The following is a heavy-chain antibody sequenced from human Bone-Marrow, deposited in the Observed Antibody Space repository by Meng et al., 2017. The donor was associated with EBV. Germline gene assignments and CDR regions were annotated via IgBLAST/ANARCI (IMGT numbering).Heavy chain of an antibody. CDR3: AKERRGFYAEH. CDR1: GFTVSGYA. Sequence: QVQLVGSGGGVVQPGQSLRFSCAASGFTVSGYAMHLVRQAPGKGLELVSLISYDGSKQLYTDSVKGRFTISRDDSKNTLYLDMNSLRLDDTAMYYCAKERRGFYAEHWGQGTLVTVSS. CDR2: ISYDGSKQ. V-gene: IGHV3-30*18. D-gene: IGHD3-16*01. J-gene: IGHJ1*01.